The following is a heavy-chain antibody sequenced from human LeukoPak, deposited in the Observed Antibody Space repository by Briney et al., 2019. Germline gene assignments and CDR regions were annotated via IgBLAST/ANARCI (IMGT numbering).Heavy chain of an antibody. Sequence: ASVKVSCKASGYTFTSYAMHWVRQAPGQRLEWMGWINAGNGNTKYSQEFQGRVTITRDTSASTAYMELSSLRSEDMAVYYCARGAGLRYFDWLLLDYWGQGTLVTVSS. CDR1: GYTFTSYA. CDR2: INAGNGNT. CDR3: ARGAGLRYFDWLLLDY. J-gene: IGHJ4*02. D-gene: IGHD3-9*01. V-gene: IGHV1-3*03.